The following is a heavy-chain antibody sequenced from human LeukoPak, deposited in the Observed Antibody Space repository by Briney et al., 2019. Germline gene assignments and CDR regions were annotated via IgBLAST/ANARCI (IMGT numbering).Heavy chain of an antibody. CDR3: ARRITRDSSGYGFCY. V-gene: IGHV3-23*01. CDR1: GFTFSSYA. D-gene: IGHD3-22*01. J-gene: IGHJ4*02. Sequence: GGSLRLSCAASGFTFSSYAMSWVRQAPGKGLEWVSAISGSGGSTYYADSVKGRFTISRDNSKNTLYLQMNSLRAEDTAVYYCARRITRDSSGYGFCYWGQGTLVTVSS. CDR2: ISGSGGST.